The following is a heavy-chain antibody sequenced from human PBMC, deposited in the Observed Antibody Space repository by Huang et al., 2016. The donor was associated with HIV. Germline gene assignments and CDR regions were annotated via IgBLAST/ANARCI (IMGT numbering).Heavy chain of an antibody. CDR2: INPGNGRI. Sequence: QVQLVQSGAEFKKPGASLKLSCAASGYIFTTYSIHWFRRVPGQSLQWLGWINPGNGRIPCLQGFNGRVILSRDLSAATVYMQLSGLTADDTATYFCARAARGDGYHGAFDVWGQGTMVTV. CDR3: ARAARGDGYHGAFDV. D-gene: IGHD2-2*03. J-gene: IGHJ3*01. V-gene: IGHV1-3*01. CDR1: GYIFTTYS.